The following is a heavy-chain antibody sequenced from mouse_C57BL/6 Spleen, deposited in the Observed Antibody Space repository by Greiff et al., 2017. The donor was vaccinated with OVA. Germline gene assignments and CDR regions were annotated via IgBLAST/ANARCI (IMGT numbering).Heavy chain of an antibody. V-gene: IGHV5-6*02. D-gene: IGHD2-4*01. CDR3: ARRGLRGYAMDY. Sequence: DVMLVESGGDLVKPGGSLKLSCAASGFTFSSYGMSWVRQTPDKRLEWVATISSGGSYTYYPDRVKGRFTISRDNAKNTLYLQMSSLKSEDTAMYYCARRGLRGYAMDYWGQGTSVTVSS. CDR2: ISSGGSYT. CDR1: GFTFSSYG. J-gene: IGHJ4*01.